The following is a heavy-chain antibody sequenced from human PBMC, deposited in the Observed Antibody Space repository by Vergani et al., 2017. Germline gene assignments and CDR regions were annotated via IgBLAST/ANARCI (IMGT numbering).Heavy chain of an antibody. J-gene: IGHJ5*02. D-gene: IGHD5-18*01. CDR3: ARDFSYGRS. V-gene: IGHV1-69*08. Sequence: QVQLVQSGAEVKKPGSSVKVSCKASGGTFNSYTVSWVRQAPGQGLEWMGRIIPILGIANYAQKFQGRVTITADKSTSTAYMEVSSLRSEDTAVYYCARDFSYGRSWGQGTLVTVSS. CDR2: IIPILGIA. CDR1: GGTFNSYT.